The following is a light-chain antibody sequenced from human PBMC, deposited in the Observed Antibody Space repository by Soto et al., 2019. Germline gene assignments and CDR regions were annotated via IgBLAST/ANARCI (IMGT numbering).Light chain of an antibody. J-gene: IGKJ1*01. CDR2: VAS. V-gene: IGKV3-15*01. Sequence: EIVMTQSPATLSVSPGERATLSCRASQSVSSNLAWYQQKPGQAPRLLIYVASPMAPGIPARFSGSGSGTECTLTISSLQAEDFAVYYCQQYNNFWTFGQGTKVEIK. CDR1: QSVSSN. CDR3: QQYNNFWT.